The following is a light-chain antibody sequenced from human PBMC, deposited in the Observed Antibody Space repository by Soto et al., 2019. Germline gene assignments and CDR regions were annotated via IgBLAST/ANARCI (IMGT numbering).Light chain of an antibody. J-gene: IGLJ1*01. Sequence: QAVVTPDPSLTVSPGGTVTLTCSSSTGAVTSGYFPTWFQQKPGQGTRALIYDTNKKRSWTPARFSGSLLGGKAALTLSGVQTEEEAEYYCLLYYDGAYVFGTGTKVTVL. V-gene: IGLV7-43*01. CDR3: LLYYDGAYV. CDR2: DTN. CDR1: TGAVTSGYF.